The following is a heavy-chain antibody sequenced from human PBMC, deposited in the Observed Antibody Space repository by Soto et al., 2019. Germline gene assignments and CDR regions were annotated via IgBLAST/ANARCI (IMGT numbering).Heavy chain of an antibody. CDR3: ARTDHGSGSYYNPFDY. CDR2: INAGNGNT. Sequence: ASVKVSCKASGYTFTSYGISWVRQAPGQRLEWMGWINAGNGNTKYSQKFQGRVTITRDRSASTAYMELSNLRSEDTAVYYCARTDHGSGSYYNPFDYWGQGALVTVSS. J-gene: IGHJ4*02. D-gene: IGHD3-10*01. V-gene: IGHV1-3*01. CDR1: GYTFTSYG.